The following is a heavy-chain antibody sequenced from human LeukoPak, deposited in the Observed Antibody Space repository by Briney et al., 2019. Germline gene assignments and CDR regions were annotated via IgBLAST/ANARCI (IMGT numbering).Heavy chain of an antibody. V-gene: IGHV3-30*02. Sequence: PGGSLRLSCVASGFTFSSYDMHWVRQAPGKGLEWVAFIRSDGSDKYYADSVKGRFTISRDNSKNTLYLQMNSLRAEDTAVYYCANSGGYDHWAQDYFDYWGQGILVTVSS. CDR3: ANSGGYDHWAQDYFDY. CDR2: IRSDGSDK. D-gene: IGHD5-12*01. CDR1: GFTFSSYD. J-gene: IGHJ4*02.